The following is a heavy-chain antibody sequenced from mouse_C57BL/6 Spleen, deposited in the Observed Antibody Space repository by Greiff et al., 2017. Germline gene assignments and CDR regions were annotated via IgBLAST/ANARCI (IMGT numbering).Heavy chain of an antibody. Sequence: VQLQQPGAELVKPGASVKLSCKASGYTFTSYWMQWVKQRPGQGLEWIGEIDPSDSYTNYNQKFKGKATLTVDTSSSTAYMQLSSLTSEDSAVSYCARSPDSSGYVDYAMDYWGQGTSVTVSS. CDR3: ARSPDSSGYVDYAMDY. D-gene: IGHD3-2*02. J-gene: IGHJ4*01. CDR2: IDPSDSYT. CDR1: GYTFTSYW. V-gene: IGHV1-50*01.